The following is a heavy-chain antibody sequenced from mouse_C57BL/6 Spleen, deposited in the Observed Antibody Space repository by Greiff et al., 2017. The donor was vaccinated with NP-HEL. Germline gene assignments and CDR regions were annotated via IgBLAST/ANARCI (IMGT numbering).Heavy chain of an antibody. CDR1: GYTFTSYG. V-gene: IGHV1-81*01. J-gene: IGHJ4*01. CDR3: ARSGYDGYYVDYAMDY. D-gene: IGHD2-3*01. CDR2: IYPRSGNT. Sequence: VQLQQSGAELARPGASVKLSCKASGYTFTSYGISWVKQRTGQGLEWIGEIYPRSGNTYYNEKFKGKATLTADKSSSTAYMELRSLTSEDSAVYFCARSGYDGYYVDYAMDYWGQGTSVTVSS.